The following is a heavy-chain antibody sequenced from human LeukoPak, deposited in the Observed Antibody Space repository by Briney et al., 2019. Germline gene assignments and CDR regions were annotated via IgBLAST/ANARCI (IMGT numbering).Heavy chain of an antibody. CDR3: ARGWRDLEYYYYYYGMDV. D-gene: IGHD2-21*02. CDR2: ISYDGSNK. J-gene: IGHJ6*02. V-gene: IGHV3-30-3*01. CDR1: GFTFSSYA. Sequence: GGSLRLSCAASGFTFSSYAMHWVRQAPGKGLEWGAVISYDGSNKYYADSVKGRFTISRDNSKNTLYLQMNSLRAEDTAVYYCARGWRDLEYYYYYYGMDVWGQGTTVTVSS.